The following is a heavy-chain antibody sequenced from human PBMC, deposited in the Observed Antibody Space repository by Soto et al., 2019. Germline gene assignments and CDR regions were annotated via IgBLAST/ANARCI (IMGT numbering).Heavy chain of an antibody. CDR1: GLSVSDKY. Sequence: EVQLVQTGGGLIKPGGSLSLSCAASGLSVSDKYMSWVRQAPGKGLEWVSLTYTGGNSYFADFVKGRFIVSRDISKNTLFIHMNSLAAEDTAVYYCAREGYAYGLDFWGQGSLVTVSS. J-gene: IGHJ4*02. CDR3: AREGYAYGLDF. V-gene: IGHV3-53*02. CDR2: TYTGGNS. D-gene: IGHD3-10*01.